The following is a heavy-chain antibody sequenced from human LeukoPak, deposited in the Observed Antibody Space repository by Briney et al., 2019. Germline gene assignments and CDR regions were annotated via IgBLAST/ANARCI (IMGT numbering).Heavy chain of an antibody. Sequence: PGGSLRLSCAASGFTFSSYWMSWVRQAPGKGLEWVAVISYDGSNKYYADSVKGRFTISRDNSKNTLFLQMNSLRAEDAAVYYCARGRYCTNDVCSLGYWGQGTLVTVSS. CDR3: ARGRYCTNDVCSLGY. V-gene: IGHV3-30*14. D-gene: IGHD2-8*01. CDR2: ISYDGSNK. CDR1: GFTFSSYW. J-gene: IGHJ4*02.